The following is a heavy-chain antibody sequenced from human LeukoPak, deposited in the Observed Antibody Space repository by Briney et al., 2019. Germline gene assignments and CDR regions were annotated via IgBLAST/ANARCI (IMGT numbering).Heavy chain of an antibody. CDR1: GGSIGSYY. CDR2: VYYSGST. J-gene: IGHJ3*02. V-gene: IGHV4-59*12. Sequence: SETLSLTCTVSGGSIGSYYWSWIRQPPGKGLEWIGYVYYSGSTNYNPSLKSRVTISVDTSENQFSLKLSSVTAADTAVYYCARDPPAEGAFDIWGQGTMVTVSS. CDR3: ARDPPAEGAFDI.